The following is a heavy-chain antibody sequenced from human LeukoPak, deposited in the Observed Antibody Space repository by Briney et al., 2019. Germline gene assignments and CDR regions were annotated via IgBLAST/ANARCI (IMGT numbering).Heavy chain of an antibody. J-gene: IGHJ4*02. CDR1: GGSFSGYY. CDR2: INHSGSA. V-gene: IGHV4-34*01. Sequence: SETLSLTCAVYGGSFSGYYWSWIRQPPGKGLEWIGEINHSGSANYNPSLKSRVTISVDTSKNQFSLKLSSVTAADTAVYYCAGGIGYSYGFDYWGQGTLVTVSS. CDR3: AGGIGYSYGFDY. D-gene: IGHD5-18*01.